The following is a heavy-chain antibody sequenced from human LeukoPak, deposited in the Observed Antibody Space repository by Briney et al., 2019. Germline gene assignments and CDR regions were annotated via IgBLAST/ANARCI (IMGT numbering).Heavy chain of an antibody. CDR1: GFTFSSYG. D-gene: IGHD6-19*01. CDR3: AKESGSGWYYFDY. Sequence: GGSLRLPCAASGFTFSSYGMHWVRQAPGKGLEWVAVISYDGNNKYYADSVKGRFTISRDNSKNTLYLQMNSLRAEDTAVYYCAKESGSGWYYFDYWGQGTLVTVSS. CDR2: ISYDGNNK. J-gene: IGHJ4*02. V-gene: IGHV3-30*18.